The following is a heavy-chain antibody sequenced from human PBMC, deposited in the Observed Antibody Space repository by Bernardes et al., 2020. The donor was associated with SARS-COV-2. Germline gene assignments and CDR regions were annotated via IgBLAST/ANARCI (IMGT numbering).Heavy chain of an antibody. V-gene: IGHV4-4*07. Sequence: SETLSLTCTVSGGSISSYYWSWIRQPAGKGLEWIVRIYTSGSTNYNPSLKSRVTMSVDTSKNQFSLKLSSVTAADTAVYYCARDRLGDYDFWSGYYLGGTLDVWGQGTTVTVSS. CDR2: IYTSGST. CDR1: GGSISSYY. CDR3: ARDRLGDYDFWSGYYLGGTLDV. J-gene: IGHJ6*02. D-gene: IGHD3-3*01.